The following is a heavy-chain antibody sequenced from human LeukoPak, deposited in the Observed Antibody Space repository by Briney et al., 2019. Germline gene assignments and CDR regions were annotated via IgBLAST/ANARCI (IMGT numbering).Heavy chain of an antibody. Sequence: SETPSLTCTVSGGSISSGDHYWSWLRQPPGKALEWIGYIYYTGSTYYNPSLEGRVTISVDTSRNHFSVKLNSVTAADTAVYYCARSQNYYGSGDYWSQGTLVTVSS. D-gene: IGHD3-10*01. CDR1: GGSISSGDHY. V-gene: IGHV4-61*03. CDR2: IYYTGST. CDR3: ARSQNYYGSGDY. J-gene: IGHJ4*02.